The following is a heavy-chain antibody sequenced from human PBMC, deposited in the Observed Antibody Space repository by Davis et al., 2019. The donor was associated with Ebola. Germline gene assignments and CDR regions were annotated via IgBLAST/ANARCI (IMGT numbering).Heavy chain of an antibody. J-gene: IGHJ5*01. CDR1: GGFVSSGGYS. Sequence: MPSETLSLTCAVSGGFVSSGGYSWSWIRQPPGKGLEWIGYTYYSGSTHYNPSLKSRVTISGDTSRNQFSLKLSSVTAADTAVYHCARVNALTGYSRFDSWGQGTLVTVSS. CDR3: ARVNALTGYSRFDS. CDR2: TYYSGST. V-gene: IGHV4-30-4*07. D-gene: IGHD3-9*01.